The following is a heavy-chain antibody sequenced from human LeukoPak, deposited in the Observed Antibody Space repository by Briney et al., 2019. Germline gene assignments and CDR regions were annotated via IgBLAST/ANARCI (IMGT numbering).Heavy chain of an antibody. D-gene: IGHD4-17*01. Sequence: PGGSLRPSCAASRFSFSSYGMNWVRQAPGQGLEWISYISRSSGNIHYADSVKGRFTISRDNAKNSLFLQMNSLRVEDTAVYYCARDVATVTHPDYWGQGTLGTVSS. CDR1: RFSFSSYG. V-gene: IGHV3-48*01. CDR3: ARDVATVTHPDY. CDR2: ISRSSGNI. J-gene: IGHJ4*02.